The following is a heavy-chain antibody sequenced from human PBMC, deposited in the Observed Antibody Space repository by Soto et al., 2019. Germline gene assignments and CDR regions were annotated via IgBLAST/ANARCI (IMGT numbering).Heavy chain of an antibody. J-gene: IGHJ4*02. Sequence: QVQLVQSGAEVKKPGSSVKVSCKASGGTFSSYAISWVRQAPGQGLEWMGGIIPIFGTANYAQKFQGRVTITAAESTSTAYMELSSLRSEDTAVYYCASGANYYDILTGYMSFDYWGQGTLVTVSS. D-gene: IGHD3-9*01. CDR1: GGTFSSYA. V-gene: IGHV1-69*12. CDR3: ASGANYYDILTGYMSFDY. CDR2: IIPIFGTA.